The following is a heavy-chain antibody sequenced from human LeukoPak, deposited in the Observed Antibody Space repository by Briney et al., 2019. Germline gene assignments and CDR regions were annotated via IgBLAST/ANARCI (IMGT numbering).Heavy chain of an antibody. D-gene: IGHD3-22*01. J-gene: IGHJ4*02. V-gene: IGHV4-59*01. Sequence: SETLSLTCSVSGGSISTYYWTWIRQPPGKGLEWIGYIYYSGSANYNPSLQSRVTISVDTSKNQFSLKLSSVTAADTAVYYCARGAPSDSSGYRDPSFDYWGQGTLVTVSS. CDR2: IYYSGSA. CDR3: ARGAPSDSSGYRDPSFDY. CDR1: GGSISTYY.